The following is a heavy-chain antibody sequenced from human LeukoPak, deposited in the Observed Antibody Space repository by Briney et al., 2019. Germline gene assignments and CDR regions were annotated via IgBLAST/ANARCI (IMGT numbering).Heavy chain of an antibody. V-gene: IGHV4-34*01. D-gene: IGHD6-19*01. CDR3: ARGRVSSGWYKWYFDL. J-gene: IGHJ2*01. Sequence: SETLSLTCAVYGGSFSGYYWSWIRQPPGKGLEWIGEINHSGSTNYNPSLKNRVTISVDTSKNQFSLKLSSVTAADTAVYYCARGRVSSGWYKWYFDLRGRGTLVTVSS. CDR2: INHSGST. CDR1: GGSFSGYY.